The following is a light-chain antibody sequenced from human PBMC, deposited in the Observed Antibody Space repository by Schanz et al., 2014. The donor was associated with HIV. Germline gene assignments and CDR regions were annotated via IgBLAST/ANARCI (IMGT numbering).Light chain of an antibody. CDR1: SSDVGGYDY. V-gene: IGLV2-14*03. Sequence: QSALTQPASVSGSPGQSITISCTGTSSDVGGYDYVSWYQHHPGKAPKLIIYDVTNRPSTASQRFSGSKSGSTASLTISGLQAEDEADYYCLSYDTSLPASVFRGGTKLTVL. CDR2: DVT. CDR3: LSYDTSLPASV. J-gene: IGLJ3*02.